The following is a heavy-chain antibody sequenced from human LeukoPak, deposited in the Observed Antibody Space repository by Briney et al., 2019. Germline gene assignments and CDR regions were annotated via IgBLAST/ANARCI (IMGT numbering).Heavy chain of an antibody. CDR3: VRAPDS. V-gene: IGHV4-4*09. CDR1: GGSISSYY. Sequence: SETLSLTCTVSGGSISSYYWSWIRQPPGKGLEWIGYIYASGSTNYNPSLKSRVTITLDKSKRQLSLQLSSVTAADTAVYFCVRAPDSWGQGTLVIVSS. J-gene: IGHJ4*02. CDR2: IYASGST.